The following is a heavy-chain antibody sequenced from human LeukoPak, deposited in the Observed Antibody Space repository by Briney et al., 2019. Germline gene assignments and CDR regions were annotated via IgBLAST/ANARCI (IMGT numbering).Heavy chain of an antibody. CDR1: GFTFNDYY. D-gene: IGHD3-22*01. J-gene: IGHJ5*02. CDR2: INIGGTNT. V-gene: IGHV3-11*01. Sequence: KPGGSLRLSCAASGFTFNDYYMSWIRQAPGKGLEWLSYINIGGTNTHYADSVKGRFTISRDNAKKSLYLEMNNLRAEDTALYYCAKGSSGYFADLWGQGTLVTVSS. CDR3: AKGSSGYFADL.